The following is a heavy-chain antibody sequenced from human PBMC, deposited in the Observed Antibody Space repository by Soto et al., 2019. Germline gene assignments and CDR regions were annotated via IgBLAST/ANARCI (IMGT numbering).Heavy chain of an antibody. Sequence: QVQLVESGGGVVQPGRSLRLSCAASGFTFSSYAMHWVRQAPGKGLEWVAVISYDGSNKYYADSVKGRFTISRDNSKNTLYLQMNSLRAEDTAVYYCATGFRLGRFLEWLNPGGMDVWGQGTTVTVSS. CDR1: GFTFSSYA. CDR3: ATGFRLGRFLEWLNPGGMDV. V-gene: IGHV3-30-3*01. CDR2: ISYDGSNK. J-gene: IGHJ6*02. D-gene: IGHD3-3*01.